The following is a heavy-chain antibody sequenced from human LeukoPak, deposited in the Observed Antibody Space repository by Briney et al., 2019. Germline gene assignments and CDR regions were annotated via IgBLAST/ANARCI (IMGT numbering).Heavy chain of an antibody. CDR2: ISAYNGNT. CDR1: GYTFTSYS. J-gene: IGHJ5*02. V-gene: IGHV1-18*01. CDR3: ARDPGYDWLMIRFDP. Sequence: GGSVRVSCKASGYTFTSYSISWVRQAPGQGLEWMAWISAYNGNTNYAQKLQGRFTMTTDTSTSTAYMELRSLRSDDTAVYYCARDPGYDWLMIRFDPWGQGTLVTVSS. D-gene: IGHD5-12*01.